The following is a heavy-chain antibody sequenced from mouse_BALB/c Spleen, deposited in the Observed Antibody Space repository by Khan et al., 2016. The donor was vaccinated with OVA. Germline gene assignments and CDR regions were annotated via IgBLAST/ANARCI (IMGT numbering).Heavy chain of an antibody. D-gene: IGHD1-1*01. CDR3: AKDNYCGRTCYAMDY. CDR2: IAPGSGST. V-gene: IGHV1S41*01. Sequence: DLVKPGASVKLSCKASGYTFTSYWINWIKQRPGQGLEWIGCIAPGSGSTHYDETFKGKATLTVDTSSSTAYIQLSSLTYEDSAVYFGAKDNYCGRTCYAMDYWGQGTSVTVSS. CDR1: GYTFTSYW. J-gene: IGHJ4*01.